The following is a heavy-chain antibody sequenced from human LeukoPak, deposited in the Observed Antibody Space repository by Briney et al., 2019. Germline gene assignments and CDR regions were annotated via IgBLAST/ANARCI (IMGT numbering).Heavy chain of an antibody. J-gene: IGHJ4*02. CDR3: AKAPGSSGYFYGLDY. CDR2: IGGSGGST. V-gene: IGHV3-23*01. D-gene: IGHD3-22*01. Sequence: GGSLRLSCAGSGFPFSNYAMNWVRQAPGKGLEWVSTIGGSGGSTYFADSVKGRFTISRDNSKNTLYLQMTSLRVEDTAVYYCAKAPGSSGYFYGLDYWGQGTLVTVSS. CDR1: GFPFSNYA.